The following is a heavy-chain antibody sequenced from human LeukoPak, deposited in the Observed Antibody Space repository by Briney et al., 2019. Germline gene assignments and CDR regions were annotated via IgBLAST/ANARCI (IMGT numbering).Heavy chain of an antibody. J-gene: IGHJ4*02. CDR1: GFTFSDYY. CDR2: ISSSGSTI. CDR3: ARRMEYQLLVDY. V-gene: IGHV3-11*01. Sequence: PGGSLRLSCAASGFTFSDYYMSWIRQAPGKGLEWISYISSSGSTIYYADSVKGRFTISRDNAKNSLYLQMNSLRAEDTAVYYCARRMEYQLLVDYWGQGTLVTVSS. D-gene: IGHD2-2*01.